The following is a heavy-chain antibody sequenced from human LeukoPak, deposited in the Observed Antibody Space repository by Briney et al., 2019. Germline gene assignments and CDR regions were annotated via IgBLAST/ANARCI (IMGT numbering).Heavy chain of an antibody. Sequence: SETLSLTCTVSGGSISIYYWSWIRQPPGKGLEWIGYIYYSGSTNYNPSLKSRVTISVDTSKNQFSLKLSSVTAADTAVYYCARGSTIPLAFDIWGQGTMVTVSS. CDR3: ARGSTIPLAFDI. V-gene: IGHV4-59*12. CDR1: GGSISIYY. J-gene: IGHJ3*02. D-gene: IGHD3-3*01. CDR2: IYYSGST.